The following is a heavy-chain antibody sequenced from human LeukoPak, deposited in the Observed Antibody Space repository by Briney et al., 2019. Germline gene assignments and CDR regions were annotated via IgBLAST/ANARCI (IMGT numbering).Heavy chain of an antibody. CDR2: ISYDGSNK. D-gene: IGHD3-3*01. CDR1: GFTFSSYG. V-gene: IGHV3-30*03. CDR3: AREFWSGYWDY. Sequence: PGGSLRLSCAASGFTFSSYGMHWVRQAPGKGLEWVAVISYDGSNKYYADSVKGRFTISRDNSKNTLYLQMNSLRAEDTAVYYCAREFWSGYWDYWGQGTLVTVSS. J-gene: IGHJ4*02.